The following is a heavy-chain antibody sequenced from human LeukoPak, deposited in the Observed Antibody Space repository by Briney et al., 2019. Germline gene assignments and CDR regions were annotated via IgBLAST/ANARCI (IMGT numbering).Heavy chain of an antibody. CDR1: GGSISSHY. Sequence: SSETLSLTCTVSGGSISSHYWSWIRQPPGKGLEWIGYSYYSGSTNYNPSLKSRVTISVDTSKNQFSLKLSSVTAADPAVYYCARIIRPNYDFWSGYYAGIVGWFDPWGQGTLVTVSS. J-gene: IGHJ5*02. CDR3: ARIIRPNYDFWSGYYAGIVGWFDP. CDR2: SYYSGST. D-gene: IGHD3-3*01. V-gene: IGHV4-59*11.